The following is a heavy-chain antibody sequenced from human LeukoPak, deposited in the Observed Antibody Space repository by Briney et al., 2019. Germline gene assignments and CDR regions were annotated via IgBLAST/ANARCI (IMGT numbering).Heavy chain of an antibody. Sequence: PGGSLRLSCAASGFTFDDYDMSWVRQAPGKGLEWVSGINWNGGSTEYADSVKGRFTISRDNARNSLYLQMNSLRAEDTALYYCARIAMAGIGDGFDIWGQGTMVTVSS. CDR1: GFTFDDYD. CDR2: INWNGGST. J-gene: IGHJ3*02. V-gene: IGHV3-20*04. D-gene: IGHD6-19*01. CDR3: ARIAMAGIGDGFDI.